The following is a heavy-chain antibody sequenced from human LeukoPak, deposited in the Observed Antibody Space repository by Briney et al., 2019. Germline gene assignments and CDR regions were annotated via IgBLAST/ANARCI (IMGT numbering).Heavy chain of an antibody. CDR3: ARDLRSSLIS. J-gene: IGHJ4*02. CDR1: GFTFSTSW. V-gene: IGHV3-7*01. CDR2: INQDGSEK. D-gene: IGHD3-10*01. Sequence: PGGSLRLSCAASGFTFSTSWMTWVRQVAGKGPEWVANINQDGSEKNYGDSVKGRFTISRDNAENSLYLQMNSLRAEDTAVYYCARDLRSSLISWGQGILVTVSS.